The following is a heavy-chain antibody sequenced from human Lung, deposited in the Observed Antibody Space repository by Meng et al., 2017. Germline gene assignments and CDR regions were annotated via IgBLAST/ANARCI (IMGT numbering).Heavy chain of an antibody. CDR1: GGSLRDYY. CDR2: INHSGST. V-gene: IGHV4-34*01. D-gene: IGHD4-11*01. Sequence: QGQLQQWGAGLLKPSATLSLTRVVSGGSLRDYYWSWIRQPPGKGLEWIGEINHSGSTNYNPSLESRATISVDTSQNNLSLKLSSVTAADSAVYYCARGPTTMAHDFDYWGQGTLVTVSS. J-gene: IGHJ4*02. CDR3: ARGPTTMAHDFDY.